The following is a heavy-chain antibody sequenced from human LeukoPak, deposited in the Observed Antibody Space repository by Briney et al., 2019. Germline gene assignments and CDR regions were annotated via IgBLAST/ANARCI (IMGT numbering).Heavy chain of an antibody. V-gene: IGHV1-2*06. Sequence: GASVKVSCKGSGYNFAGYYIHWVRQAPGQGLEWMGRINPRDGETSFAQKFQGRVTMTRDTSISTAYMELSRLRSDDTAVYYCARGARIAAAGTYYYYYYMDVWGKGTTVTISS. CDR3: ARGARIAAAGTYYYYYYMDV. CDR1: GYNFAGYY. D-gene: IGHD6-13*01. CDR2: INPRDGET. J-gene: IGHJ6*03.